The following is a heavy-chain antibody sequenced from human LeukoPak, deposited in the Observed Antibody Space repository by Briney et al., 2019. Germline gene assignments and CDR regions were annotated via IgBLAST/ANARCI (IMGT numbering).Heavy chain of an antibody. CDR2: ISGSGGST. CDR3: AKDPLAAPFDY. Sequence: GESLKISCKGSGYSFSSYAMSWVRQAPGKGLEWVSAISGSGGSTYYADSVKGRFTISRDNSKNTLYLQMNSLRAEDTAVYYCAKDPLAAPFDYWGQGTLVTVSS. J-gene: IGHJ4*02. V-gene: IGHV3-23*01. D-gene: IGHD6-13*01. CDR1: GYSFSSYA.